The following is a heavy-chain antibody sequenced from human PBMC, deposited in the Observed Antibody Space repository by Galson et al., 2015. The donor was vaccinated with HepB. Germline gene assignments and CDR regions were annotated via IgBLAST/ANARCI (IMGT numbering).Heavy chain of an antibody. CDR3: VRGSGWLLDS. CDR2: IRGDGSEK. J-gene: IGHJ4*02. V-gene: IGHV3-7*01. D-gene: IGHD5-24*01. Sequence: SLRLSCAASGFTFSSHGMNWVRQPPGKGLEWVALIRGDGSEKYYVDSVKGRFTISRDNAKNTVYLQMKSLRAEDTAVYYCVRGSGWLLDSWGEGTLVTVSS. CDR1: GFTFSSHG.